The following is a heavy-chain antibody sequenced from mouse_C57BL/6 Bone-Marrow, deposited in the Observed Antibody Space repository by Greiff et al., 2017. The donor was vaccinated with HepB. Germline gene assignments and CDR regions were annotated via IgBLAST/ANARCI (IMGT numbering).Heavy chain of an antibody. D-gene: IGHD1-1*01. J-gene: IGHJ2*01. CDR3: AREDGSSPFDY. V-gene: IGHV1-69*01. CDR1: GYTFTSYW. Sequence: QVQLQHPGAELVMPGASVKLSCKASGYTFTSYWMHWVKQRPGQGLEWIGEIDPSDSYTNYNQKFKGKSTLTVDKSSSTAYMQLSSLTSEDSAVYYCAREDGSSPFDYWGQGTTLTVSS. CDR2: IDPSDSYT.